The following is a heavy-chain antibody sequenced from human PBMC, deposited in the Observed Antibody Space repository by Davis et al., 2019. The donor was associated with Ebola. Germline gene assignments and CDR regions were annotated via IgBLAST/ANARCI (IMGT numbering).Heavy chain of an antibody. V-gene: IGHV5-51*01. J-gene: IGHJ6*02. CDR2: IYPGDSDT. D-gene: IGHD6-19*01. CDR1: GYSFTTYW. Sequence: GESLKISCKGSGYSFTTYWIGWVRQMPGKGLEWMGIIYPGDSDTRYSPSFRGQVTISADKSFSTAYLQWSGLKASDTAMYYCARGIAVARRRYYYGMDVWGQGTTVTVSS. CDR3: ARGIAVARRRYYYGMDV.